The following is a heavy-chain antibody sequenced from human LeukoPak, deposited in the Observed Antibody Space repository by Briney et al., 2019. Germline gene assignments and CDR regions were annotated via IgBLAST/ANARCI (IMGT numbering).Heavy chain of an antibody. CDR2: ISAYNGNT. D-gene: IGHD5-24*01. V-gene: IGHV1-18*01. J-gene: IGHJ3*02. CDR3: AGVEMATTGGAFDI. CDR1: GYTFTSYG. Sequence: ASVKVSCTASGYTFTSYGISGVRQAPGQGLEWMGWISAYNGNTNYAQKLQGRVTMTTDTSTSTAYMELRSLRSDDTAVYYCAGVEMATTGGAFDIWGQGTMVTVSS.